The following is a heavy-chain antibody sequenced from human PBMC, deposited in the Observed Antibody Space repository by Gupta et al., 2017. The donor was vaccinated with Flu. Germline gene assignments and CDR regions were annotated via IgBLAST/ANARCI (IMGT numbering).Heavy chain of an antibody. D-gene: IGHD2-2*01. CDR2: IIPIFGTA. V-gene: IGHV1-69*01. Sequence: QVQLVQSGAEVKKPGSSVKVSCKASGGTFSSYAISWVRQAPGQGLEWMGGIIPIFGTANYAQKFQGRVTITADESTSTAYMELSSLRSEDTAVYYCASGAYIVVVPAAMLFFPESFDYWGQGTLVTVSS. CDR3: ASGAYIVVVPAAMLFFPESFDY. J-gene: IGHJ4*02. CDR1: GGTFSSYA.